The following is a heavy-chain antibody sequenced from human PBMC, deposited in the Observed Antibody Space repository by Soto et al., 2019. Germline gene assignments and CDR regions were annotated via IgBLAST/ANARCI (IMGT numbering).Heavy chain of an antibody. J-gene: IGHJ5*02. D-gene: IGHD2-2*01. CDR3: AHSNRISTSCPANRVDP. CDR1: GFSLSTSGVG. CDR2: IYWDDDK. Sequence: QITLKESGPTLVKPTQTLTLTCTFSGFSLSTSGVGVGWIRQPPGKALEWLALIYWDDDKRYSPSLKGRLTITKDTSKNQVVLTMTNMDPVETATYYCAHSNRISTSCPANRVDPWGQGTLVSVSS. V-gene: IGHV2-5*02.